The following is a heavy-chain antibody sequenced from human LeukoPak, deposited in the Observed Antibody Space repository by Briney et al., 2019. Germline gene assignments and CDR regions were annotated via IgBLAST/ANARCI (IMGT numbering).Heavy chain of an antibody. D-gene: IGHD6-6*01. Sequence: SETLSLTCAVSGGSISSSNWWSWVRQPPGKGLEWIGEIYHGGSTNYNPSLKSRVTISVDKSKSQFSLKLSSVTAADTAVYYCARYSSSNGRYYFDYWGQGTLVTVSS. J-gene: IGHJ4*02. CDR1: GGSISSSNW. V-gene: IGHV4-4*02. CDR2: IYHGGST. CDR3: ARYSSSNGRYYFDY.